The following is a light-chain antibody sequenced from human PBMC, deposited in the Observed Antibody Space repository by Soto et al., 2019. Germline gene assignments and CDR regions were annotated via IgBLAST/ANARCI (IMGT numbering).Light chain of an antibody. Sequence: EIVLTQSPGTLSLSPGEIATLSCRASQSVSSNFLAWYQQKPGQAPRLLIYGASNRATGIPDRFSGSGSGTDFTLNISRLEHEDVAVYYCQQYGGSPRTFGQGTKVEIK. CDR1: QSVSSNF. V-gene: IGKV3-20*01. J-gene: IGKJ1*01. CDR3: QQYGGSPRT. CDR2: GAS.